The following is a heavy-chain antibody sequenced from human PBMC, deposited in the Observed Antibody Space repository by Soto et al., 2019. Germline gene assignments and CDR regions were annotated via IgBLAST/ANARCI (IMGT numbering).Heavy chain of an antibody. V-gene: IGHV1-18*01. J-gene: IGHJ5*02. CDR1: GYTFTSYG. Sequence: QVQLVQSGAEVNKPGASVKVSCKASGYTFTSYGISWVRQAPGQGLEWMGWISAYNGNTNYAQKLQGRVTMSTVTATGTAYMEVRGLRSDDTAVYYCAGDLSWAGDFSWFDPWGQGTLVTVSS. D-gene: IGHD4-17*01. CDR2: ISAYNGNT. CDR3: AGDLSWAGDFSWFDP.